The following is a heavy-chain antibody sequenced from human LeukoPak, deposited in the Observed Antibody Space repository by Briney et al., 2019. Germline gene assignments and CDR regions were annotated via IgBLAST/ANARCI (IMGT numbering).Heavy chain of an antibody. V-gene: IGHV1-69*05. Sequence: SVKVSCKASGGTFSSYAISWVRQAPGQGLEWMGGIIPIFGTANYAQKFQGRVTITTDESTSTAYMELSSLRSEDTAVYYCARGGLMTTVTTELDYWGQGPWSPSPQ. CDR3: ARGGLMTTVTTELDY. D-gene: IGHD4-17*01. CDR1: GGTFSSYA. CDR2: IIPIFGTA. J-gene: IGHJ4*02.